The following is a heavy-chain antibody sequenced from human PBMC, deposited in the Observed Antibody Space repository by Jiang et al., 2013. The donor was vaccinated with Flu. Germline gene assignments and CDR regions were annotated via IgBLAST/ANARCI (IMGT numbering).Heavy chain of an antibody. J-gene: IGHJ5*02. CDR1: GGSFSGYY. D-gene: IGHD2-15*01. CDR3: ARGPPVEVSLNNWFDP. V-gene: IGHV4-34*01. CDR2: INHSGST. Sequence: LLKPSETLSLTCAVYGGSFSGYYWSWIRQPPGKGLEWIGEINHSGSTNYNPSLKSRVTISVDTSKNQFSLKLSSVTAADTAVYYCARGPPVEVSLNNWFDPWGQGTLVTVSS.